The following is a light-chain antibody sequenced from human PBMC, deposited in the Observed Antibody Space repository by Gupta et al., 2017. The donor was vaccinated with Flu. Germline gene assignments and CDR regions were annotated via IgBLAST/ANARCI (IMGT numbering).Light chain of an antibody. CDR1: QSVSSN. V-gene: IGKV3-15*01. J-gene: IGKJ2*03. CDR3: QQYKNWPPRDS. Sequence: EIVMTQSPATLSVSPGERATLSCRASQSVSSNLAWYQQKPGQAPRLLIHGASTRATGIPARLRGSGSGIWSTLTISSLQSEDVAVYYCQQYKNWPPRDSFGQGTKLEIK. CDR2: GAS.